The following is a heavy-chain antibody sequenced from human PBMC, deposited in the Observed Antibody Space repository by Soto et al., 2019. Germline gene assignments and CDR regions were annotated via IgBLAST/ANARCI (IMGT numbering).Heavy chain of an antibody. V-gene: IGHV2-26*01. J-gene: IGHJ6*02. D-gene: IGHD2-2*02. CDR1: GFSLSNARMG. Sequence: QVTLKESGPVLVKPTETLTLTCTVSGFSLSNARMGVSWLRQPPGKALEWLAHIFSNDEKSYSTSLKSRLTISKDTSKSQVVLTMTNMDPVDTATYYCAGGYCISTSCYTYGMDVWGQGTTVTVSS. CDR2: IFSNDEK. CDR3: AGGYCISTSCYTYGMDV.